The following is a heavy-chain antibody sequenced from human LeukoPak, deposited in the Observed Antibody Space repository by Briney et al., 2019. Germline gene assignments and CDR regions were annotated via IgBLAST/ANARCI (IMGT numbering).Heavy chain of an antibody. V-gene: IGHV3-23*01. CDR1: GFTFSSYA. CDR3: AKRGLRPVGYFDY. D-gene: IGHD4-17*01. CDR2: ISGSGGST. Sequence: PGGSLRLSCAASGFTFSSYAMSLVRQAPGKGLEWVSAISGSGGSTYYADSVKGRFTISRDNSKNTLYLQMNSLRAGDTAVYYCAKRGLRPVGYFDYWGQGTLVTVSS. J-gene: IGHJ4*02.